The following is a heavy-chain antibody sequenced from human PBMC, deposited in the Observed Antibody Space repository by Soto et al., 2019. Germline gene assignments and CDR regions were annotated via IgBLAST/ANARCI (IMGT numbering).Heavy chain of an antibody. V-gene: IGHV1-18*01. CDR3: VMVDNYVTPTPQDV. Sequence: QVQLVQSGDEVKKPGASVKVSCKASGYIFVNYGIAWVRQAPGQGLEWMGWISPYTGNTHSATKVQGRLTMTTDTSTSTAYMGLGSLTSDDTAVYYCVMVDNYVTPTPQDVWGQVTTVTVSS. D-gene: IGHD3-16*01. CDR2: ISPYTGNT. CDR1: GYIFVNYG. J-gene: IGHJ6*02.